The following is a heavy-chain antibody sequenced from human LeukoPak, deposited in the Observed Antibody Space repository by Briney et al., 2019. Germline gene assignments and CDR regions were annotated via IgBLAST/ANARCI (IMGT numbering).Heavy chain of an antibody. CDR2: IYYSGST. V-gene: IGHV4-59*12. CDR3: AKEGGSHKYYYYYYMDV. CDR1: GGSISSYY. J-gene: IGHJ6*03. D-gene: IGHD1-26*01. Sequence: PSETLSLTCTVSGGSISSYYWSWIRQPPGKGLEWIGYIYYSGSTNYNPSLKSRVTISVDTSKNQFSLKLSSVTAADTAVYYCAKEGGSHKYYYYYYMDVWGRGTTVTVSS.